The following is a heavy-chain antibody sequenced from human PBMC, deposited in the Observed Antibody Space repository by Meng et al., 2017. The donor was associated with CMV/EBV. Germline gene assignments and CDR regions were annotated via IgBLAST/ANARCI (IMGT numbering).Heavy chain of an antibody. J-gene: IGHJ6*02. CDR1: GFTFNNYY. CDR2: TSTSGTKI. CDR3: ARDTPHQADYYGPGGMDV. D-gene: IGHD3-10*01. Sequence: GGSLRLSCAASGFTFNNYYMGWIRQATGKGLEWVSYTSTSGTKIYYTDSVRGRFTISRDNAKNSLYLQMNSLRAEDTAVYYCARDTPHQADYYGPGGMDVWGQGTTVTVSS. V-gene: IGHV3-11*01.